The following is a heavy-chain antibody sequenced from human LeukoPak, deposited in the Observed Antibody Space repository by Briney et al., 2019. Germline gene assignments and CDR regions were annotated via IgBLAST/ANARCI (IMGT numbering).Heavy chain of an antibody. D-gene: IGHD3-16*02. Sequence: SETLSLTCTVSGVSISSSTYYWGWIRQPPGKGLEWIGSIYYSGSTYYNPSLKSRVTISLDTSKSQFSLKLSSVTAADTAVYYCASGRLRLGELSFDYWGQGTLVTASS. CDR2: IYYSGST. CDR3: ASGRLRLGELSFDY. J-gene: IGHJ4*02. CDR1: GVSISSSTYY. V-gene: IGHV4-39*01.